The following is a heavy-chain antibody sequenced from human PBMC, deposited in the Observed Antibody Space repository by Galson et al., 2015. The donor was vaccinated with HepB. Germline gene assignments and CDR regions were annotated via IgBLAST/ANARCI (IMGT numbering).Heavy chain of an antibody. J-gene: IGHJ6*02. V-gene: IGHV3-53*04. Sequence: SLRLSCAASGFTVSSNYMSWVRQAPGKGLEWVSVIYSGGSTYYADSVKGRFTISRHNSKNTLYLQMNSLRAGDTAVYYCARIAVPAAKSDGYYYYYGMDVWGQGTTVTVSS. CDR3: ARIAVPAAKSDGYYYYYGMDV. CDR2: IYSGGST. CDR1: GFTVSSNY. D-gene: IGHD2-2*01.